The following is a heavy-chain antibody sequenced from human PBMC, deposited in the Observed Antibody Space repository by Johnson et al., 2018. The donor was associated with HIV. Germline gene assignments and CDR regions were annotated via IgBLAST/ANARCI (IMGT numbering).Heavy chain of an antibody. J-gene: IGHJ3*02. Sequence: QAQLVESGGGLVKPGGSLRLSCAASGFTFSDYYMSWIRQAPGKGLEWVSYISTSGSTIYYADSVKGRFTISRDNSKNTLYLQMNSLRAEDTAVYYCARDPHPSSPEGAFDIWGQGTMVTVSS. V-gene: IGHV3-11*04. CDR1: GFTFSDYY. D-gene: IGHD1-14*01. CDR2: ISTSGSTI. CDR3: ARDPHPSSPEGAFDI.